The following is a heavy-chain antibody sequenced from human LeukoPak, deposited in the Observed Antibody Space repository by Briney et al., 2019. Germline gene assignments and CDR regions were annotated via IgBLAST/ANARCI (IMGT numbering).Heavy chain of an antibody. CDR1: GYTFTSYA. Sequence: ASVKVSCKASGYTFTSYAMHWVRQAPGQRLEWMGWINAGNGNTKYSQKFQGRVTITRDTSASTAYIELSSLRSEDTAVYYCARDHQYYYGSGSLDWGQGTLVTVSS. D-gene: IGHD3-10*01. CDR3: ARDHQYYYGSGSLD. J-gene: IGHJ4*02. V-gene: IGHV1-3*01. CDR2: INAGNGNT.